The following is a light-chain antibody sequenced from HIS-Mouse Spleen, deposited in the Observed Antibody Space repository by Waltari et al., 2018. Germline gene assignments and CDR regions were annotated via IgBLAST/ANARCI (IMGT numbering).Light chain of an antibody. CDR2: DGS. J-gene: IGLJ2*01. CDR1: TIGSKS. CDR3: QVWDSSSDHVV. V-gene: IGLV3-21*02. Sequence: SYVLTQPPSVSVAPGQTARSTCGGNTIGSKSVNCYQQKPGQAPVLVVYDGSDRPSGIPERFSGSNSGNPATLTISRVEAGDEADYYCQVWDSSSDHVVFGGGTKLTVL.